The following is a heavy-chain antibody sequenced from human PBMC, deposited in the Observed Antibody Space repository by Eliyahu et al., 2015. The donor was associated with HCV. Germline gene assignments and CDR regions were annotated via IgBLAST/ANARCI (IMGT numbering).Heavy chain of an antibody. J-gene: IGHJ6*02. CDR2: IDWDDDK. CDR1: GFSLSTSGMC. D-gene: IGHD3-10*01. V-gene: IGHV2-70*01. CDR3: ARIPIWFGGPPRYYYYYYGMDV. Sequence: QVTLRESGPALVKPTQTLTLTCTFSGFSLSTSGMCVSWIRQPPGKALEWLALIDWDDDKYYSTSLKTRLTISKDTSKNQVVLTMTNMDPVDTATYYCARIPIWFGGPPRYYYYYYGMDVWGQGTTVTVSS.